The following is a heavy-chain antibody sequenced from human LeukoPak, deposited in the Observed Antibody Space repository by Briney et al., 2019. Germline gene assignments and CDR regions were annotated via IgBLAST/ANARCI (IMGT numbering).Heavy chain of an antibody. J-gene: IGHJ4*02. Sequence: PSETLSLTCAVSGYSITSGYYWGWIRQPPGKGLEWIGSIYHSESTYYNPSLKSRITISVDTSKNQFSLKLSSVTAADTAVYYCARERYYYDSSGYPYWGQGTLVTVSS. CDR3: ARERYYYDSSGYPY. D-gene: IGHD3-22*01. CDR1: GYSITSGYY. CDR2: IYHSEST. V-gene: IGHV4-38-2*02.